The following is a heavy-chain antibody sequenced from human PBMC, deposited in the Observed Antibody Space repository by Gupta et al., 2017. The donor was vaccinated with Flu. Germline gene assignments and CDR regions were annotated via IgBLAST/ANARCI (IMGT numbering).Heavy chain of an antibody. Sequence: QVQLVESGGGVVQPGRSLRLYCAAPGFTCSSYGMHWVRQGPGKGLECVAVISYDGSNKYYADSVKGRFTIARDNSKNTLYLQMNSLRAEDTAVYYCARDRTVMNYYYYGMDVWGQGTTVTVSS. V-gene: IGHV3-30*03. J-gene: IGHJ6*02. CDR2: ISYDGSNK. D-gene: IGHD4-17*01. CDR1: GFTCSSYG. CDR3: ARDRTVMNYYYYGMDV.